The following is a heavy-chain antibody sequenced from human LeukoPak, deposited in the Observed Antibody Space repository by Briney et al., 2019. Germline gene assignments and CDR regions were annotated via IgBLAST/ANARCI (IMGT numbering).Heavy chain of an antibody. CDR2: ISGSGGST. D-gene: IGHD6-13*01. V-gene: IGHV3-23*01. CDR3: AKQMGEHKYSSSLMGGDY. CDR1: GFTVSSNY. J-gene: IGHJ4*02. Sequence: EGSLRLSCAASGFTVSSNYMSWVRQAPGKGLEWVSAISGSGGSTYYADSVKGRFTISRDNSKNTLYLQMNSLRAEDTAVYYCAKQMGEHKYSSSLMGGDYWGQGTLVTVSS.